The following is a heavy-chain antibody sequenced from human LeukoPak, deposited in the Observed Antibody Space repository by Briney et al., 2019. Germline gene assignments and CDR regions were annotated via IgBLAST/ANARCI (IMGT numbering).Heavy chain of an antibody. CDR3: AKAPLDRYYFDY. CDR1: GFTFSSYA. Sequence: PGGSLRLSCAASGFTFSSYAMSWVRQAPGKGLEWVSTISYSGGNTCYADSVKGRFTISRDSSKNTLSLQMNSLRAEDTAVYYCAKAPLDRYYFDYWGQGTLVTVSS. V-gene: IGHV3-23*01. CDR2: ISYSGGNT. J-gene: IGHJ4*02.